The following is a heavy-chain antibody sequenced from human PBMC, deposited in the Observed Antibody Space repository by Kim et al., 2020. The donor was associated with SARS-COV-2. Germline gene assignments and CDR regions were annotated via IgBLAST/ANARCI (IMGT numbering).Heavy chain of an antibody. CDR2: IRSKAYGGTT. CDR3: TRYGVAVGATNFDY. D-gene: IGHD1-26*01. Sequence: GGSLRLSCTASGFTFGDYAMSWFRQAPGKGLEWVGFIRSKAYGGTTEYAASVKGRFTISRDDSKSIAYLQMNSLKTEDTAVYYCTRYGVAVGATNFDYWGQGTLVTVSS. V-gene: IGHV3-49*03. J-gene: IGHJ4*02. CDR1: GFTFGDYA.